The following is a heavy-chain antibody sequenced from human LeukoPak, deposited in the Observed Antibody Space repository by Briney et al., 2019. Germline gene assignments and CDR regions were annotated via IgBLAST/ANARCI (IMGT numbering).Heavy chain of an antibody. D-gene: IGHD6-19*01. CDR1: GGTFSNYA. V-gene: IGHV1-69*06. CDR3: ASTSGYSSGWYAVSWFDP. J-gene: IGHJ5*02. Sequence: ASVKVSCKASGGTFSNYAISWVRQAPGQGLEWMGGIIPIFGTANYAQKFQGRVTITADKSTSTAYMELSSLRSEDTAVYYCASTSGYSSGWYAVSWFDPWGQGTLVTVSS. CDR2: IIPIFGTA.